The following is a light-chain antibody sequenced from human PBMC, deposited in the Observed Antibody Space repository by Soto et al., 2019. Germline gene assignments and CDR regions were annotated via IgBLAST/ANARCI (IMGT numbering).Light chain of an antibody. CDR1: QGISSA. CDR3: QHFDTCPHT. V-gene: IGKV1-13*02. CDR2: DAS. Sequence: AIQLTQSPSSLSESVGDRVTITCRASQGISSALAWYQHKPGKAPKLLIYDASNLESGVPSRFSGSGAWTDFTRTLSSLQPEDFATYYCQHFDTCPHTFGPVTRVDVQ. J-gene: IGKJ3*01.